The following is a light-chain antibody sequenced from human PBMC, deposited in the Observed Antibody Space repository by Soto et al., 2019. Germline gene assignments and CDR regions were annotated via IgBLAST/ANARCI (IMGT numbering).Light chain of an antibody. J-gene: IGLJ1*01. CDR3: AAWDDSLNARYV. CDR1: SSNIATQS. CDR2: SNS. V-gene: IGLV1-44*01. Sequence: QAVLTQPPSASGTPGQRVTISCSGSSSNIATQSVHWYQQLPGTAPKLLIYSNSQRSSGVPDRFSGSKSGTSASLAIRGLQSEYEADYYCAAWDDSLNARYVFGTGTKLTVL.